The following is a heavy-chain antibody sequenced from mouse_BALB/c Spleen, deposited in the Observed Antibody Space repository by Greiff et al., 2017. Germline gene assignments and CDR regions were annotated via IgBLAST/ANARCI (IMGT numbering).Heavy chain of an antibody. D-gene: IGHD2-4*01. J-gene: IGHJ4*01. V-gene: IGHV14-3*02. CDR2: IDPANGNT. Sequence: DVKLQESGAELVKPGASVKLSCTASGFNIKDTYMHWVKQRPEQGLEWIGRIDPANGNTKYDPKFQGKATITADTSSNTAYLQLSSLTSEDTAVYYCARDDYDYYYYAMDYWGQGTSVTVSS. CDR1: GFNIKDTY. CDR3: ARDDYDYYYYAMDY.